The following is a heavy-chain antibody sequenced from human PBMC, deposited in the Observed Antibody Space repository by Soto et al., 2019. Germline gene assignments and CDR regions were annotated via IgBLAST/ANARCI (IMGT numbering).Heavy chain of an antibody. D-gene: IGHD4-17*01. V-gene: IGHV5-10-1*01. J-gene: IGHJ5*02. CDR2: IDPSDSYT. Sequence: GESLKISCKGSGYSFTSYWISWVRQMPGKGLEWMGRIDPSDSYTNYSPSFQGHVTISADKSISTAYLQWSSLKASDTAMYYCARQGGNGDYDPVWFDPWGQGTLVTSSS. CDR3: ARQGGNGDYDPVWFDP. CDR1: GYSFTSYW.